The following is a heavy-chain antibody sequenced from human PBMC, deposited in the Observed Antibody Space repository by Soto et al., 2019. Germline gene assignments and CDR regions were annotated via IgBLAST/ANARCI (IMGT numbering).Heavy chain of an antibody. CDR2: ISTYNGNT. CDR3: ARVTRGSGDWFDP. CDR1: SETFASYD. V-gene: IGHV1-18*01. Sequence: ASVKVSCKASSETFASYDITWVRQAPGQGLEWMGWISTYNGNTKYAQNVQGRVSMTTDTSTSTAYMELRSLKSDDTAVYYCARVTRGSGDWFDPWGQGTLVTVSS. J-gene: IGHJ5*02. D-gene: IGHD6-19*01.